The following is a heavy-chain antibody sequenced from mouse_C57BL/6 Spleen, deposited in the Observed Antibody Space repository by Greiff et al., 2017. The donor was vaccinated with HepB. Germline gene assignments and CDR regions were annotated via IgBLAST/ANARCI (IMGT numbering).Heavy chain of an antibody. CDR3: ARGWSLQDFDY. V-gene: IGHV1-42*01. J-gene: IGHJ2*01. Sequence: VQLQQSGPELVKPGASVKISCKASGYSFTGYYMNWVKQSPEKSLEWIGEINPSTGGTTYNQKFKAKATLTVDKSSSTAYMQLKSLTSEDSAVYYCARGWSLQDFDYWGQGTTLTVSS. CDR2: INPSTGGT. CDR1: GYSFTGYY. D-gene: IGHD2-3*01.